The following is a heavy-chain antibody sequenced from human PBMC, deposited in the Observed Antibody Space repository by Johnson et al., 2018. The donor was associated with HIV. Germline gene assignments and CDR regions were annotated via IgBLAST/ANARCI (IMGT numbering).Heavy chain of an antibody. CDR3: TTAHVVTAFDF. CDR2: IYSGGST. D-gene: IGHD2-21*02. J-gene: IGHJ3*01. Sequence: VQLVESGGDVVQRRGSLRLSCAAFGFNFSSNGMYWVRQAPGKGLEWVAVIYSGGSTYYADSVKGRFTISRDDSIDTVYLQVNGLKTEDTGVYYCTTAHVVTAFDFWGQGTMVTVSS. CDR1: GFNFSSNG. V-gene: IGHV3-NL1*01.